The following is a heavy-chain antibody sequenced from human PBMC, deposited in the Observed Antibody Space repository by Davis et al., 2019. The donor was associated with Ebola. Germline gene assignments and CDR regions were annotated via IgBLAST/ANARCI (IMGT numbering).Heavy chain of an antibody. J-gene: IGHJ3*02. CDR1: GYRFSNFW. CDR2: LYPADSET. D-gene: IGHD6-6*01. CDR3: ARHPALYSSSDI. Sequence: GESLKISCKGSGYRFSNFWIAWVRQMPGKGLEWMGILYPADSETRYSPSFQGQVTISADRSISVAYLQWSSLKASDTAMYYCARHPALYSSSDIWGQGTMVTVSS. V-gene: IGHV5-51*01.